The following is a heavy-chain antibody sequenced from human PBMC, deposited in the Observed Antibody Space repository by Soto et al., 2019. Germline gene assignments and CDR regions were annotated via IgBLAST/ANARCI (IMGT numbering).Heavy chain of an antibody. CDR3: ARDFSYQGMSSSAC. V-gene: IGHV3-66*01. Sequence: GGSLRLSCAASGFTVSSNYMSWVRQAPGKGLKWVSVIYSGGSTYYADSVKGRFTISRDNSKNTLYLQMNSLRLEDTAVYYCARDFSYQGMSSSACWGQGTLVTVSS. CDR1: GFTVSSNY. D-gene: IGHD6-6*01. J-gene: IGHJ4*01. CDR2: IYSGGST.